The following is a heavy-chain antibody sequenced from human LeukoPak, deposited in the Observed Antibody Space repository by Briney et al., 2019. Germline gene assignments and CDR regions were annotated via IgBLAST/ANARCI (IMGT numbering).Heavy chain of an antibody. CDR1: GFTVSSNY. CDR3: ARGFVGAQVSAGDY. CDR2: IYSGGST. V-gene: IGHV3-66*01. Sequence: GGSLRLSCAASGFTVSSNYMSWVRQAPGKGLEWVSVIYSGGSTYYADSVKGRFTISRDISKNTLYLQMNSLRVEDTAVYYCARGFVGAQVSAGDYWGQGTLVTVSS. D-gene: IGHD1-26*01. J-gene: IGHJ4*02.